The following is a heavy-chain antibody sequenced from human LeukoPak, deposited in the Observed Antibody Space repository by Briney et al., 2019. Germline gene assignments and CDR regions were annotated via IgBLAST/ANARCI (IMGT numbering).Heavy chain of an antibody. CDR3: ARYPVTTLDP. V-gene: IGHV4-34*01. CDR1: GGSFSGYY. CDR2: INHSGST. J-gene: IGHJ5*02. Sequence: SETLSLTCAVYGGSFSGYYWSWIRQPPGKGLEWIGEINHSGSTNYNPSLKSRVTISVDTSKNQFSLKLSSVTAADTAVYYCARYPVTTLDPWGQGTLVTVSS. D-gene: IGHD4-17*01.